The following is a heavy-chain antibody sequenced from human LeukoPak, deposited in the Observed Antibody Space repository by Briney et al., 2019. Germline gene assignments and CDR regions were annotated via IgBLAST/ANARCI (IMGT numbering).Heavy chain of an antibody. V-gene: IGHV4-34*01. CDR3: ARRYNSGWHELSDF. CDR2: IDHSGST. Sequence: SETLSLTCAVYGGSFSGYYWSWIRQPPGKGLEWIGDIDHSGSTNYNPSLKSRVTISVDTSKNQFSLNLSSVTAADTAVYYCARRYNSGWHELSDFWGQGNLVTVSS. J-gene: IGHJ4*02. CDR1: GGSFSGYY. D-gene: IGHD6-19*01.